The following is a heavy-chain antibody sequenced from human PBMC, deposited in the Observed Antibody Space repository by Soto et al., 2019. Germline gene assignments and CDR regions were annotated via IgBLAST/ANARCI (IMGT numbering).Heavy chain of an antibody. J-gene: IGHJ4*02. D-gene: IGHD6-13*01. CDR1: GVTFSSYA. V-gene: IGHV3-23*01. CDR3: AKVGSSWYSPFDY. Sequence: EVQLLESGGGLVQPGGSLRLSCAATGVTFSSYAMNWVRQTPGKGLEWVSIISGGGGSAYYADSVKGRFSISRDNSKNTQDLQKNSLRAEDTAVYYCAKVGSSWYSPFDYWGQGTLVTVSS. CDR2: ISGGGGSA.